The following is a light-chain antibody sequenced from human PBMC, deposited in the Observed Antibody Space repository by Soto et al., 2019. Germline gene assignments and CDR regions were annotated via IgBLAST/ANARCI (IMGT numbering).Light chain of an antibody. CDR1: SSNIEAGYD. Sequence: QSVLTQPPSLSGAPGQTVTISCTGSSSNIEAGYDVHWYQQLPGRAPKLLIYGNTNRPSGVPDRFSGSKSGTSASLAITGLQAEDEADYYCLSFDSSLSVVFGGGTKLTVL. CDR3: LSFDSSLSVV. V-gene: IGLV1-40*01. CDR2: GNT. J-gene: IGLJ2*01.